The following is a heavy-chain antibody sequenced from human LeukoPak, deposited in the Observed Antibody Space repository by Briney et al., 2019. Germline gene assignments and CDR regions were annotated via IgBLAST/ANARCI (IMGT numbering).Heavy chain of an antibody. CDR3: AGGAAAGLDY. J-gene: IGHJ4*02. V-gene: IGHV1-69*13. CDR1: GYTFTGYY. D-gene: IGHD6-13*01. CDR2: IIPIFGTA. Sequence: SVKVSCKASGYTFTGYYMHWVRQAPGQGLEWMGGIIPIFGTANYAQKFQGRVTITADESTSTAYMELSSLRSEDTAVYYCAGGAAAGLDYWGQGTLVTVSS.